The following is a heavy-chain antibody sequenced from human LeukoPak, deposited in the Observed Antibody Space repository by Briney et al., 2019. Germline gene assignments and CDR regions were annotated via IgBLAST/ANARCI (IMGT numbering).Heavy chain of an antibody. CDR3: ARAEGSGSGAYTLDY. Sequence: SETLSLTCSVSGGSISSSYWSWIRQPPGKGLEYIGYIYDSGSTNYNPSLKSRVTVSGDTSKNQFSLKLTSVTAADTAVYYCARAEGSGSGAYTLDYWGQGILVTVSS. V-gene: IGHV4-59*01. D-gene: IGHD3-10*01. CDR2: IYDSGST. CDR1: GGSISSSY. J-gene: IGHJ4*02.